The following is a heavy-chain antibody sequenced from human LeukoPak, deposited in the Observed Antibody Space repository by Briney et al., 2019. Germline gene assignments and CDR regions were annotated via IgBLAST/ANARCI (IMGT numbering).Heavy chain of an antibody. CDR1: GFTFSSYA. J-gene: IGHJ6*02. CDR3: AREDSSSWWHYYYGMDV. D-gene: IGHD6-13*01. CDR2: ISYDGSNK. Sequence: GGSLRLSCAASGFTFSSYAMHWVRQAPGKGLEWVAVISYDGSNKFYADSVKGRFTISRDNSKNTVYLQMNSLRAEDTAVYYCAREDSSSWWHYYYGMDVWGQGTTVTVSS. V-gene: IGHV3-30-3*01.